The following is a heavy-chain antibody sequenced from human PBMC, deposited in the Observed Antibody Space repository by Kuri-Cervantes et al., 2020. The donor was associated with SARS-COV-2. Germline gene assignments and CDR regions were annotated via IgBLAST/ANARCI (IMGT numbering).Heavy chain of an antibody. CDR3: ASSLVWSYFDY. CDR1: GYRFTDYG. D-gene: IGHD6-6*01. Sequence: ASVKVSCKASGYRFTDYGISWVRQAPGQGLEWMGWISTYNGNTNYAQKLQGRVTMTTDTSTTTAYMELRSLRSDDTAVYYCASSLVWSYFDYWGQGTLVTVSS. V-gene: IGHV1-18*01. J-gene: IGHJ4*02. CDR2: ISTYNGNT.